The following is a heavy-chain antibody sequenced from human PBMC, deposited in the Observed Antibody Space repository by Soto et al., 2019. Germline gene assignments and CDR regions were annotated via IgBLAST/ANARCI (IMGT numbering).Heavy chain of an antibody. CDR2: ISAYNGNT. V-gene: IGHV1-18*01. J-gene: IGHJ3*02. Sequence: ASVKVSCKASGYTFTSYGISWVRQAPGQGLEWMGWISAYNGNTNYAQKLQGRVTMTTDTSTSTAYMELRSLRSDDTAVYYWARGGCTNGVCYAFDIWGQGTMVTVSS. D-gene: IGHD2-8*01. CDR3: ARGGCTNGVCYAFDI. CDR1: GYTFTSYG.